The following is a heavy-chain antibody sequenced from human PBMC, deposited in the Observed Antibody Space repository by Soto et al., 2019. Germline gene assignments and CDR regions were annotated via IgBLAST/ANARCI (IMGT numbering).Heavy chain of an antibody. CDR2: VTAYNGNT. D-gene: IGHD2-8*01. CDR1: GYTFTDYG. CDR3: ARGSSYCTNGVCNNAFDI. Sequence: ASVKVSCKASGYTFTDYGINWVRQAPGQGLEWMGWVTAYNGNTNYAQEFQGRVTMTTDTSTSTAYMELRSLRSDDTAVYYCARGSSYCTNGVCNNAFDIWGQGTMVTVSS. V-gene: IGHV1-18*01. J-gene: IGHJ3*02.